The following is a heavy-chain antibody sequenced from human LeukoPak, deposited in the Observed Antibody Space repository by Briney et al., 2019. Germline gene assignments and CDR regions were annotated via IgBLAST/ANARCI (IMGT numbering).Heavy chain of an antibody. Sequence: SETLSLTCAVYGGSFSGYYWSWTRQPPGKGLEWIGEINHSGSTNYNPSLKSRVTISVDTSKNQFSLKLSSVTAADTAVYYCAREPGYSYDEYYYYYGMDVWGQGTTVTVSS. D-gene: IGHD5-18*01. J-gene: IGHJ6*02. CDR1: GGSFSGYY. V-gene: IGHV4-34*01. CDR3: AREPGYSYDEYYYYYGMDV. CDR2: INHSGST.